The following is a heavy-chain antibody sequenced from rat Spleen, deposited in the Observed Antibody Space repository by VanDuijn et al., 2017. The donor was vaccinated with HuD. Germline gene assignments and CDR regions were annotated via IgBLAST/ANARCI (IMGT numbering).Heavy chain of an antibody. D-gene: IGHD1-4*01. J-gene: IGHJ2*01. V-gene: IGHV5-31*01. Sequence: EVQLVESGGGLVQPGRSLKLSCAASGFTFSNYGMAWVCQAPGKGLEWVASITNTGGSTYYPDSVKGRFTITRDNAKSTLYLQMNSLRSEDTATYYCTRGSFNYPGEDFDYWGQGVMVTVSS. CDR3: TRGSFNYPGEDFDY. CDR1: GFTFSNYG. CDR2: ITNTGGST.